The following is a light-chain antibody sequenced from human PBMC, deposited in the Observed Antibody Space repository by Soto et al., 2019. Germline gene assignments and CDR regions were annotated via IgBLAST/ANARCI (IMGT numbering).Light chain of an antibody. J-gene: IGLJ3*02. CDR3: CSYAGSYTWV. CDR2: EVS. V-gene: IGLV2-11*01. CDR1: SSDVGNYNY. Sequence: QSALTQPRSVSGSPGQSVTFSCTGTSSDVGNYNYVSWYQQHPGKAPKLMIYEVSKRPSGVPDRFSGSKSGNTASLTISGLQGEDEADYYCCSYAGSYTWVFGGGTKLTVL.